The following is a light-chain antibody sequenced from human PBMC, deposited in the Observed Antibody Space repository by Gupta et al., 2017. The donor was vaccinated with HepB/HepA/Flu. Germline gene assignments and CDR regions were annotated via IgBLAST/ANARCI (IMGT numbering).Light chain of an antibody. CDR2: VAS. Sequence: IPSTPFPPSPFPSYGDRVTITCRAGQSISSYLDWYQQKPGKAPKLLIYVASSLQSGVPSRFSGSGSGTDFTLTISRLQPEDFATYYCQQNNSIPFAFGQGTKVEIK. CDR3: QQNNSIPFA. CDR1: QSISSY. J-gene: IGKJ2*01. V-gene: IGKV1-39*01.